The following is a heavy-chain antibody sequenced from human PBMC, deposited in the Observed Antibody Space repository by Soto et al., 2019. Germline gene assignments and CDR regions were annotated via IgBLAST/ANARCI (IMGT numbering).Heavy chain of an antibody. J-gene: IGHJ6*03. CDR2: ISSSSSYI. CDR3: ARDRDYYDFWSGYYRRNYYYMDV. V-gene: IGHV3-21*01. CDR1: GFTFSSYS. D-gene: IGHD3-3*01. Sequence: GGSLRLSCAASGFTFSSYSMNWVRQAPGKGLEWVSSISSSSSYIYYADSVKGRFTISRDNAKNSLYLQMNSLRAEDTAVYYCARDRDYYDFWSGYYRRNYYYMDVWGKGTTVTVSS.